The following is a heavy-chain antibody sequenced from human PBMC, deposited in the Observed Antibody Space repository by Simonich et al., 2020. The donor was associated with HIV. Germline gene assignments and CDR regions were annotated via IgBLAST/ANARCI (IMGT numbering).Heavy chain of an antibody. V-gene: IGHV4-34*01. Sequence: QVQLQQWGAGLLKPSETLSLTCAGYGGSFRGYSWSWNRQAPGKGLGWLGEIKHSGSTNYNPSLKSQVILSVDTAKNQFALKLSSVTAADTAVYYCARRHPTTVTTPYFDYWGQGTLVTVSS. CDR2: IKHSGST. CDR3: ARRHPTTVTTPYFDY. J-gene: IGHJ4*02. D-gene: IGHD4-17*01. CDR1: GGSFRGYS.